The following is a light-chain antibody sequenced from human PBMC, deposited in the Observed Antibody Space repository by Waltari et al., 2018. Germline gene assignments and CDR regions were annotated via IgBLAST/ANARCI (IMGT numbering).Light chain of an antibody. V-gene: IGKV2-40*01. Sequence: DIVMTQTPFSLSVTLGEPASISCTSSQSLLDSEDGSTYLDWYLEKPGQSPQLLIYEVSNRASGVPDRFSGSVSDTDFTLKISRVEAEDVGVYYCLQGIEYPTFGQGTKVEIK. CDR1: QSLLDSEDGSTY. CDR2: EVS. CDR3: LQGIEYPT. J-gene: IGKJ1*01.